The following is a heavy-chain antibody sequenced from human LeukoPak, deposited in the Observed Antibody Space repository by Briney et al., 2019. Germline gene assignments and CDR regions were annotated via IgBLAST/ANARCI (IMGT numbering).Heavy chain of an antibody. Sequence: GGSLRLSCAASGFILSRYWMHWVRQAPGKWLVWVSRINGDGSSTSYADSVKGRFTISRDNAKNTLYLQMNSLRGEDTAVYYCARDMVDYYGSGSYLFDYWGQGTLVTVSS. CDR3: ARDMVDYYGSGSYLFDY. D-gene: IGHD3-10*01. V-gene: IGHV3-74*01. J-gene: IGHJ4*02. CDR2: INGDGSST. CDR1: GFILSRYW.